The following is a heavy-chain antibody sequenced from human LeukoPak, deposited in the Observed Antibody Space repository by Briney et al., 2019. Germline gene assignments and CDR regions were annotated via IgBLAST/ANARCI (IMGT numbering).Heavy chain of an antibody. CDR2: IYPGDSDT. CDR1: GYSFTSYW. CDR3: ARQGYSSSYNWFDP. V-gene: IGHV5-51*01. D-gene: IGHD6-6*01. J-gene: IGHJ5*02. Sequence: GECLKISCKGSGYSFTSYWIGWVRQMPGKGLEWMGTIYPGDSDTRYSPSFQGQVTISADKSISTAYLQWSSLKASDTAIYYCARQGYSSSYNWFDPWGQGTLVTVSS.